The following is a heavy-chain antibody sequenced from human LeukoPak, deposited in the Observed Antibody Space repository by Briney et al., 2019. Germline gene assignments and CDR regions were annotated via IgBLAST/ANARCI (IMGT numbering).Heavy chain of an antibody. CDR1: GFTVSSNY. J-gene: IGHJ6*04. D-gene: IGHD3-10*02. CDR2: IYSGGST. Sequence: GGSLRFSCAASGFTVSSNYMSWVRQAPGKGLEWVSVIYSGGSTYYADSVKGRFTISRDNSKNSLYLQMNSLRAEDTAVYYCAELGITMIGGVWGKGTTVTISS. CDR3: AELGITMIGGV. V-gene: IGHV3-53*01.